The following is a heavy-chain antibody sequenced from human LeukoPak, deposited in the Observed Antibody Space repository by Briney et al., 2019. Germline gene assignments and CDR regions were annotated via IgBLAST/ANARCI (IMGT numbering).Heavy chain of an antibody. CDR2: ISGSGGST. V-gene: IGHV3-23*01. J-gene: IGHJ6*03. CDR3: ARGPYASGTYGRRGWVHYMDV. CDR1: GFTFSSYA. Sequence: GGSLRLSCAASGFTFSSYAMSWVRQAPGKGLEWVSAISGSGGSTYYADSVKGRFTISRDNSKNTLYLQMNSLRAEDTAVYYCARGPYASGTYGRRGWVHYMDVWGKGTTVTISS. D-gene: IGHD3-10*01.